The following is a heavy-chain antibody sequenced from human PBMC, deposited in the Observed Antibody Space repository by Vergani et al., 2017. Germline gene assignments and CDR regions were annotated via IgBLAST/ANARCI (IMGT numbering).Heavy chain of an antibody. D-gene: IGHD2-2*01. CDR3: AKGLNGVGCSSTSCYRNYYYYMDV. CDR1: GFTFSSYA. Sequence: EVQLLESGGGLVQPGGSLRLSCAASGFTFSSYAMSWVRQAPGKGLEWVSAISGSGGSTYYADYVKGRFTISRDKSKNTLYLQMNSLRAEDTAVYYCAKGLNGVGCSSTSCYRNYYYYMDVWGKGTTVTVSS. V-gene: IGHV3-23*01. CDR2: ISGSGGST. J-gene: IGHJ6*03.